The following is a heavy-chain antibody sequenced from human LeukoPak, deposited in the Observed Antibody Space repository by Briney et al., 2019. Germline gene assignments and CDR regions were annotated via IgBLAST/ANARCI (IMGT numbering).Heavy chain of an antibody. CDR1: GYPFTSYD. CDR3: ARADRDFWSGHLYYFDY. V-gene: IGHV1-8*03. CDR2: MNPNSGNT. Sequence: ASVKVSCKASGYPFTSYDINWVRQATGQGLEWMGWMNPNSGNTGYAQKFQGRVTITRNTSVSTAYMELSSLRSEDTAVYYCARADRDFWSGHLYYFDYWGQGTLVTVSS. J-gene: IGHJ4*02. D-gene: IGHD3-3*01.